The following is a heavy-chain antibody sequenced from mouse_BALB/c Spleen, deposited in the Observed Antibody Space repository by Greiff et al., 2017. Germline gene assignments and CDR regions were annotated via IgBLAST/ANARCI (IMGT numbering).Heavy chain of an antibody. V-gene: IGHV6-6*02. CDR1: GFTFSNYW. D-gene: IGHD1-2*01. CDR3: TDLTATGAMDY. Sequence: EVKLMESGGGLVQPGGSMKLSCVASGFTFSNYWMNWVRQSPEKGLEWVAEIRLKSNNYATHYAESVKGRFTISRDDSKSSVYLQMNNLRAEDTGIYYCTDLTATGAMDYWGQGTSVTVSS. CDR2: IRLKSNNYAT. J-gene: IGHJ4*01.